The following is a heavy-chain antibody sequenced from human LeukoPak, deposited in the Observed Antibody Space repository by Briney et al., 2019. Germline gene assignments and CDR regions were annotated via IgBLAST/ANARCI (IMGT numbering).Heavy chain of an antibody. J-gene: IGHJ4*02. Sequence: PSETLSLTCTVSGGSISSYYWSWIRQPPGKGLEWIGSIYHTGGTYYNPSLKSRVTISLDTSKNHFSLKLNSVTAADTAVYYCAREGSSGWFLGFWGQGTLVTVSS. CDR2: IYHTGGT. D-gene: IGHD6-19*01. CDR1: GGSISSYY. CDR3: AREGSSGWFLGF. V-gene: IGHV4-59*04.